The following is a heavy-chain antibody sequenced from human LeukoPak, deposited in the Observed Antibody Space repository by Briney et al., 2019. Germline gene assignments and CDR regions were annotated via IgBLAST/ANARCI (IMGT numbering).Heavy chain of an antibody. D-gene: IGHD3-10*01. CDR1: GFTFSSYA. V-gene: IGHV3-64D*06. CDR3: VKHGRGSTWYFDY. Sequence: GGSLRLSCSASGFTFSSYAMHWVRQAPGQGLEYVSAISSNGGSTYYEDSVKGRFTISRDNSKNTLYLQMSSLRAEDTAVYYCVKHGRGSTWYFDYWGQGTLVTVSS. J-gene: IGHJ4*02. CDR2: ISSNGGST.